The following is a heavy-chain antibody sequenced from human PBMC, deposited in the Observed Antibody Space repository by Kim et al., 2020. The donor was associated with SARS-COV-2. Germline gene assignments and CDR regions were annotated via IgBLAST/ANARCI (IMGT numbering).Heavy chain of an antibody. CDR1: GGSFSDYY. J-gene: IGHJ4*01. Sequence: SETLSLTCAVYGGSFSDYYYNWIRQPPGKGLEWIGEIHRSGSTKYNPSLKSRVTISLDTSTNHFSLKLSSVPAADTALYYCARGKPPPHLQYWGHGGLVT. CDR2: IHRSGST. V-gene: IGHV4-34*01. CDR3: ARGKPPPHLQY.